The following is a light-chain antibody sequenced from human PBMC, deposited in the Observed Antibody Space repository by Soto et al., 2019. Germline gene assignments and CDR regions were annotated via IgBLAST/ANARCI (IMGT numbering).Light chain of an antibody. CDR2: DAS. V-gene: IGKV3-15*01. Sequence: EIVMTQSPATLSVSPGERATLSCRASQSVSSNLAWYQHKPGQAPRLLIYDASTMATGISAKFSGSGSGTEFTLTISSLQSEDFAVYYCQQYNNWPPEGTFGQGTKVEIK. J-gene: IGKJ1*01. CDR1: QSVSSN. CDR3: QQYNNWPPEGT.